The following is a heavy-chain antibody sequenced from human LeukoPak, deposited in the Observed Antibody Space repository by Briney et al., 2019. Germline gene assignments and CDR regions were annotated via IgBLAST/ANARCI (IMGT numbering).Heavy chain of an antibody. CDR3: ARGWRGTFDY. Sequence: PGGSLRLSCAASGSTFSSYWMHWVRQAPGKGLVWVSRINADGSSTSYADSVKGRCTISRDNAKNTLYLQMNSLRAEDTAVYYCARGWRGTFDYWGQGTLVTVSS. V-gene: IGHV3-74*01. CDR2: INADGSST. D-gene: IGHD1-7*01. J-gene: IGHJ4*02. CDR1: GSTFSSYW.